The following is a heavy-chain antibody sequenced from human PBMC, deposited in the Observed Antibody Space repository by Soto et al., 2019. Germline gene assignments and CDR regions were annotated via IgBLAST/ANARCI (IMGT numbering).Heavy chain of an antibody. J-gene: IGHJ6*02. V-gene: IGHV1-18*01. D-gene: IGHD3-22*01. CDR2: ISGYDGNT. CDR3: ARGGYYDSSGSRNYYYYGMNV. Sequence: ASVKVSCKASGYTFTSYGISWVRQAPGQGLEWVGWISGYDGNTKYAQKLQGRVTMTTDTSTNTAYMELRSLRSDDTAMYFCARGGYYDSSGSRNYYYYGMNVWGQGTTVTVSS. CDR1: GYTFTSYG.